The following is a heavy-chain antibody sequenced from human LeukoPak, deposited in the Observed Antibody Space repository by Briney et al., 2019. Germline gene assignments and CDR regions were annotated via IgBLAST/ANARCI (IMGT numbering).Heavy chain of an antibody. CDR1: GFTFSSYA. D-gene: IGHD2-15*01. V-gene: IGHV3-30-3*01. CDR2: ISYDGSNK. J-gene: IGHJ4*02. CDR3: ARGPLSHCSGGSCYSVVFDY. Sequence: GGSLRLSCAASGFTFSSYAMHWVRQAPGKGLEWVAVISYDGSNKYYADSVKGRFTISRDNSKDTLYLQMNSLGAEDTAVYYCARGPLSHCSGGSCYSVVFDYWGQGTLVTVSS.